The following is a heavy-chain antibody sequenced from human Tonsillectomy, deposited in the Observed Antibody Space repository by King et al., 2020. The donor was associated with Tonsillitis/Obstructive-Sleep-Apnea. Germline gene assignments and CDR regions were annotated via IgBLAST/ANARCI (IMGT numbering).Heavy chain of an antibody. D-gene: IGHD2-8*01. CDR3: ARDMVLEAGGDAFDI. CDR2: IYYSGST. Sequence: VQLQESGPGLVKPSETLSLTCTVSGGSISRYYVSWIRPPPGKGLEWIGYIYYSGSTNNNPSLKSRVTISVDTSKNQLSLKLSSVTAADTAVYYCARDMVLEAGGDAFDIWGQGTMVTVSS. CDR1: GGSISRYY. V-gene: IGHV4-59*01. J-gene: IGHJ3*02.